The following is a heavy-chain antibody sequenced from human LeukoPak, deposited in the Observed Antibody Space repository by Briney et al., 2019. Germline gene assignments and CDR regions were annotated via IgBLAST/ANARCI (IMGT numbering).Heavy chain of an antibody. D-gene: IGHD5-18*01. CDR3: AVITAMVTLDY. Sequence: SGGSLRLSCAASGFTVSSNYMSWVRQAPGKGLEWVSVIYSGGSTYYADSVKGRLTISRDNSKNTLYLQMNSLRAEDTAVYYCAVITAMVTLDYWGQGTLVTVSS. V-gene: IGHV3-66*01. J-gene: IGHJ4*02. CDR1: GFTVSSNY. CDR2: IYSGGST.